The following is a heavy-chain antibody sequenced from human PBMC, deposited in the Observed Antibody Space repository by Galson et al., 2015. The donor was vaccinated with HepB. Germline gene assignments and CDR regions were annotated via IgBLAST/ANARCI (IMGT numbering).Heavy chain of an antibody. CDR1: GGTFNNYA. D-gene: IGHD3-22*01. J-gene: IGHJ3*02. CDR2: IIPNLGLA. Sequence: SVKVSCKASGGTFNNYAISWVRQAPGQGLEWMGRIIPNLGLANYAQKFQGRVTITADKSTTTAYMDLSSLRSEDAAVYYCARNYYDSSGYYPSGILDIWGQGTLVTVSS. V-gene: IGHV1-69*04. CDR3: ARNYYDSSGYYPSGILDI.